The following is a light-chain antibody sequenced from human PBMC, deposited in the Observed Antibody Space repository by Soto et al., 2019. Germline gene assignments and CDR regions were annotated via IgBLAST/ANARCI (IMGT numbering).Light chain of an antibody. V-gene: IGKV3-20*01. Sequence: DIVLTQSPGSLSLSPGERATLSCRASQSVTSDYLAWYQQKPGQPPRLLIYGASSRATGIPDRFSGSGSGTDFTLTISRLEPEDSAVYLCQHHGCGRETFGQGTKVEIK. CDR2: GAS. CDR1: QSVTSDY. J-gene: IGKJ2*01. CDR3: QHHGCGRET.